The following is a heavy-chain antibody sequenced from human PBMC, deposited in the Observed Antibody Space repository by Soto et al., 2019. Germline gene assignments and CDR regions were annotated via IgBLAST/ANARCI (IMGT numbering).Heavy chain of an antibody. D-gene: IGHD1-20*01. CDR1: GFTFSSYG. CDR2: ISYDGSNK. Sequence: PGGSLRLSCAASGFTFSSYGMHWVRQAPGKGLEWVAVISYDGSNKYYADSVKGRFTISRDNSKNTLYLQMNSLRAEDTAVYYCAKAVFSGHAFDIWGQGTMVTVSS. J-gene: IGHJ3*02. CDR3: AKAVFSGHAFDI. V-gene: IGHV3-30*18.